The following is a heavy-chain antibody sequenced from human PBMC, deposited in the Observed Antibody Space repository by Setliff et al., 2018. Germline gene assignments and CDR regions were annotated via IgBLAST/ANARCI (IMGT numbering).Heavy chain of an antibody. CDR2: IVVGSGNT. CDR1: GFTFTSSA. V-gene: IGHV1-58*02. J-gene: IGHJ6*03. Sequence: SVKVSCKASGFTFTSSAMQWVRQARGQRLEWIGWIVVGSGNTNYAQKFQERVTITRDMSTSTAYMELSSLRSEDTAVYYCAADTSYDSSGSSYYYYMDVWGKGTTITVSS. CDR3: AADTSYDSSGSSYYYYMDV. D-gene: IGHD3-22*01.